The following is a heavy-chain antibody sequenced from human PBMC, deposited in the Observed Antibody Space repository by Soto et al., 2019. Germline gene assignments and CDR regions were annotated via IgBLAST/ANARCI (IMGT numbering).Heavy chain of an antibody. CDR1: GISMSNMY. D-gene: IGHD6-19*01. V-gene: IGHV4-59*01. J-gene: IGHJ4*02. Sequence: QVQLQESGPRLVKPSETLSLTCTVSGISMSNMYWSWIRQPPGKRLEWIGYVHYSGSTSYNPSLKSRVTISVDTSKSQFSLKLSSVTAADTAVYFCARGGWSNDYWGQGTLVTVSS. CDR2: VHYSGST. CDR3: ARGGWSNDY.